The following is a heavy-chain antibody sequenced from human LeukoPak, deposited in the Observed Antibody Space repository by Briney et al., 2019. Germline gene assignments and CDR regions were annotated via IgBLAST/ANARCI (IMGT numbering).Heavy chain of an antibody. CDR3: ARESSSSWYEGRGNWFDP. CDR2: IYHSGST. J-gene: IGHJ5*02. CDR1: GGSISSSNW. V-gene: IGHV4-4*02. Sequence: SGTLSLTCAVSGGSISSSNWWSWVRQPPGKGLEWIGEIYHSGSTNYNPSLKSRVTISVDKSKNQFSLKLSSVTAADTAVYYCARESSSSWYEGRGNWFDPWGQGTLVTVSS. D-gene: IGHD6-13*01.